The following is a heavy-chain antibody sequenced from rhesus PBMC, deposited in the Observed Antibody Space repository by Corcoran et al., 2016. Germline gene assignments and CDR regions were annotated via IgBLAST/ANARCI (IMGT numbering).Heavy chain of an antibody. CDR1: GYSFTNYW. Sequence: EVQLVQSGAEVKRPGESLKISCKTSGYSFTNYWISWVRQLPGNGLEWMGANEPSDAETRYSPSFQGQVTISTDKSISTAYLQWSSLKASDTAKYYGAKGIYSGSYYYYDYWGQGVLVTVSS. CDR3: AKGIYSGSYYYYDY. CDR2: NEPSDAET. V-gene: IGHV5-20*02. D-gene: IGHD3-16*01. J-gene: IGHJ4*01.